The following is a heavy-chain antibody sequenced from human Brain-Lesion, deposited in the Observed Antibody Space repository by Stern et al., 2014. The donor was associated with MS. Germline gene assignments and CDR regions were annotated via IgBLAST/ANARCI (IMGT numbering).Heavy chain of an antibody. CDR1: GFNLSSYA. Sequence: EDQLVESGGGLVKPGGSLRLSCAASGFNLSSYAMNWVRQAPGKGLEWVSSISSSSTYIYYADSVKGRFTISRDNAKNSLYLQMNSLRAEDTAVYYCASSIVVVPAAENKGFDPWGQGTLVTVSS. D-gene: IGHD2-2*01. CDR2: ISSSSTYI. V-gene: IGHV3-21*01. CDR3: ASSIVVVPAAENKGFDP. J-gene: IGHJ5*02.